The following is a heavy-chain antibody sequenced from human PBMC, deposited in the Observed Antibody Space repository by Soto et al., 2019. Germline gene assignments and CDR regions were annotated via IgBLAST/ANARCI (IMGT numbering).Heavy chain of an antibody. Sequence: EVQLVESGGGLVQPGGSLRLSCAASGFTFGSHWMTWVRLAPGKGLEWVANISPDGSTKYYVDSVKGRFTISRDNARNSLYLQMSSLTAEDTAVCSCARVHVRPGLYFDYWGQGTLVTVSS. CDR1: GFTFGSHW. D-gene: IGHD3-16*02. J-gene: IGHJ4*02. CDR2: ISPDGSTK. V-gene: IGHV3-7*01. CDR3: ARVHVRPGLYFDY.